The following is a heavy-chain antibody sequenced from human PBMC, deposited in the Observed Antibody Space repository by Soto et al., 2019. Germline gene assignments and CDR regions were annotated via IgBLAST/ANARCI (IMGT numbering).Heavy chain of an antibody. D-gene: IGHD4-17*01. Sequence: SVKVSCKASGGTFSGHAISWVRQAPGQGLEWMGGIIPIFGTANYAQKFQGRVRITADKSTSTAYMELSSLRSEDTAVYYCAGRELRWLSPGFDYWGQGTLVTVTS. J-gene: IGHJ4*02. CDR1: GGTFSGHA. V-gene: IGHV1-69*06. CDR3: AGRELRWLSPGFDY. CDR2: IIPIFGTA.